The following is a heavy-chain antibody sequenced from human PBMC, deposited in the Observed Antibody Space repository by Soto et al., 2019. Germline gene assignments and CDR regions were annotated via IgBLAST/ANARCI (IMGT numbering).Heavy chain of an antibody. J-gene: IGHJ4*02. CDR1: GHSISSGFYY. Sequence: PSETLSLTCAVSGHSISSGFYYWGWIRQPPGKRLEWIGSIYHSGSTYYNPSLKTRVTISVYTSKNQLSLKLSSVTAADTAIYYCARYGYSSSARFFDYWGQGTLVTVSS. V-gene: IGHV4-38-2*01. D-gene: IGHD6-6*01. CDR3: ARYGYSSSARFFDY. CDR2: IYHSGST.